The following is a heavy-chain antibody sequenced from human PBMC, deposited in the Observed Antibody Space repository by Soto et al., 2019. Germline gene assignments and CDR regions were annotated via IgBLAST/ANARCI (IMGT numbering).Heavy chain of an antibody. V-gene: IGHV4-59*01. D-gene: IGHD6-13*01. J-gene: IGHJ4*02. CDR1: GDSISSYY. Sequence: KTSETLSLTCTVSGDSISSYYWSWIRQPPGKGLEWIGYIYYSGSTNYNPSLKSRVTISVDTSKNQFSLKLSSVTAADTAVYYCARVRKQQLAIDYWGQGXLVTVYS. CDR2: IYYSGST. CDR3: ARVRKQQLAIDY.